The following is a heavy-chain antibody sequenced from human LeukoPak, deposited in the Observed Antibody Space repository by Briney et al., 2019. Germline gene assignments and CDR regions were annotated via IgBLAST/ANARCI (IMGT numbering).Heavy chain of an antibody. CDR3: ARGYDSSGYLRRYPIH. CDR2: INTNTGNP. V-gene: IGHV7-4-1*02. CDR1: GYTFVSFG. D-gene: IGHD3-22*01. Sequence: ASVKVSCKASGYTFVSFGISWVRQAPGQGLEWMGWINTNTGNPTYAQGFTGRFVFSLDTSVSTAYLQISSLNAEDTAVYYCARGYDSSGYLRRYPIHWGQGTLVTVSS. J-gene: IGHJ4*02.